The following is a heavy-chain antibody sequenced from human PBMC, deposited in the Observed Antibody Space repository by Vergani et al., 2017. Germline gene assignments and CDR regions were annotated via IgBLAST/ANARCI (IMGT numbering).Heavy chain of an antibody. CDR2: IHTSGST. Sequence: QVQLQESGPGLVKPSQTLSLTCTVSGGSINSHNYYWSWIRQPAGKGLEWIGRIHTSGSTNYNPALKSRVTMSEDTSKNQFSLYLTSVTAADTAVYFCARGSCLGGSCYKPLFYYWGQGILVTVSS. J-gene: IGHJ4*02. D-gene: IGHD2-15*01. V-gene: IGHV4-61*02. CDR3: ARGSCLGGSCYKPLFYY. CDR1: GGSINSHNYY.